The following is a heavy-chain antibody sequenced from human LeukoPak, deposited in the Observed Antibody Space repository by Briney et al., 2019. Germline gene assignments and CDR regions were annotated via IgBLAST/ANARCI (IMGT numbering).Heavy chain of an antibody. Sequence: GGSLRLSCAASGFTFSSYAMHWVPRAPGEGLEWVSVIYSGGSRYYPGSVQGRFTISRDNSKNTVFLQMNSLRAEDTAMYDCARDFGYYGSGTSDIWGQGTMVTVSS. CDR2: IYSGGSR. J-gene: IGHJ3*02. CDR3: ARDFGYYGSGTSDI. D-gene: IGHD3-10*01. V-gene: IGHV3-53*01. CDR1: GFTFSSYA.